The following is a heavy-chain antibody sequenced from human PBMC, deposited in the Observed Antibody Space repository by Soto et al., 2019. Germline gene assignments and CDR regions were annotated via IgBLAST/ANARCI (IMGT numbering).Heavy chain of an antibody. V-gene: IGHV4-34*01. Sequence: QVQLQQWGAGLLKPSETLSLTCAVYGGSFSGYQWTWIRQTPGKGLEWIGEINDSGNINYNPSLKGRVTILLDTPKKQISLRLSSVTAADSAVYYCARGLILWFGELSRRAGYSYYMDVWGKGTTVTVSS. CDR3: ARGLILWFGELSRRAGYSYYMDV. J-gene: IGHJ6*03. CDR2: INDSGNI. CDR1: GGSFSGYQ. D-gene: IGHD3-10*01.